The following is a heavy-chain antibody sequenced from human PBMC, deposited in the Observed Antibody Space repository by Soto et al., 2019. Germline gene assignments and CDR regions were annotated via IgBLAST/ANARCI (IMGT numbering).Heavy chain of an antibody. CDR1: GYTFTSYD. D-gene: IGHD6-25*01. CDR3: ARQISSIAAA. V-gene: IGHV1-8*01. Sequence: ASVKVSCKASGYTFTSYDINWVRQATGQGLEWMGWMNPNSGNTGYAQKFQGRATMTRNTSISTAYMELSSLRSEDTAVYYCARQISSIAAAWGQGTLVTVSS. J-gene: IGHJ5*02. CDR2: MNPNSGNT.